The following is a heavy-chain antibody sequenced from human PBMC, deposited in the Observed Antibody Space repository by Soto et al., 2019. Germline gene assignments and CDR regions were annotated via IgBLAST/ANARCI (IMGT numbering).Heavy chain of an antibody. CDR3: ARMATFGSLNWFDP. V-gene: IGHV1-8*01. CDR2: MNPGSGDT. Sequence: SVQVSCKSSGYSLTNNDVSWVRQATGQGLEWMGWMNPGSGDTGYAQKFQGRVTMTRDISIATAYMELSSLRSDDTAIYYCARMATFGSLNWFDPWGQGTQVTVS. J-gene: IGHJ5*02. CDR1: GYSLTNND. D-gene: IGHD3-16*01.